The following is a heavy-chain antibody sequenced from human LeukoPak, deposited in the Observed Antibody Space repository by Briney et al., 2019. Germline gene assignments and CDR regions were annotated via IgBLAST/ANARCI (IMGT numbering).Heavy chain of an antibody. D-gene: IGHD3-10*01. Sequence: PSETLSLTCTVSGVSTSSGYWSWIRQPAGKGLEWMGRISTSLPTYYNPSLKSRVAMSLDTSENHSSLRLNSVTAPDTAVYYCARGYGSGSYSTWGQGTLVTVSS. J-gene: IGHJ5*02. CDR2: ISTSLPT. V-gene: IGHV4-4*07. CDR3: ARGYGSGSYST. CDR1: GVSTSSGY.